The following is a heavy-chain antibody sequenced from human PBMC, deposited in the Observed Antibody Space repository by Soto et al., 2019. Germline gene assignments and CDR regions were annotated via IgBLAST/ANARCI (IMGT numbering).Heavy chain of an antibody. D-gene: IGHD3-22*01. CDR3: AREMNYYDSSGYSEYFDY. J-gene: IGHJ4*02. CDR1: GYTFTSYY. Sequence: ASVKVSCKASGYTFTSYYMHWVRQAPGQGLEWTGIINPSGGSTSYAQKFQGRVTMTRDTSTSTVYMELSSLRSEDTAVYYCAREMNYYDSSGYSEYFDYWGQGTLVTVS. CDR2: INPSGGST. V-gene: IGHV1-46*03.